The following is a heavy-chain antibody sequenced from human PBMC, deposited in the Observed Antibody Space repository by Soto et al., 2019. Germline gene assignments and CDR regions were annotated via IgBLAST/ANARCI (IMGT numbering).Heavy chain of an antibody. V-gene: IGHV3-23*01. Sequence: VGSLRLSCAAYGFTFSSYAMGWVRQGPGKGLEWVAVVSIGGSTHYADSVRGRFTISRDNSKNTLSLQMNSLTAEDTAVYFCAKRRGAGGHFDYWGQGALVTVSS. D-gene: IGHD2-15*01. J-gene: IGHJ4*02. CDR3: AKRRGAGGHFDY. CDR1: GFTFSSYA. CDR2: VSIGGST.